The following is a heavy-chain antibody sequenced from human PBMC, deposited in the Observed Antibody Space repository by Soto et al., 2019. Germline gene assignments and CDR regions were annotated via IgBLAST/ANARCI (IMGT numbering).Heavy chain of an antibody. CDR3: ASGASINYYDSSGYYLYYFDY. CDR1: GGSVSSGSYY. CDR2: IYYSGST. V-gene: IGHV4-61*01. J-gene: IGHJ4*02. D-gene: IGHD3-22*01. Sequence: SETLSLTCTVSGGSVSSGSYYWSWIRQPPGTGLERIGYIYYSGSTNYNPSLQSRVTISVDTSKNQFSLKLSSVTAADTAVYYCASGASINYYDSSGYYLYYFDYWGQGTLVTVSS.